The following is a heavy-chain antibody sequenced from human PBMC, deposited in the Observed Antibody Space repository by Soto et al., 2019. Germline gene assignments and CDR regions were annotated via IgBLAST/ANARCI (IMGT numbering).Heavy chain of an antibody. J-gene: IGHJ6*02. CDR2: IYYSGST. CDR3: ARHGVEMATISESLYYYYGMDV. CDR1: GDTISTGGYT. D-gene: IGHD5-12*01. V-gene: IGHV4-61*05. Sequence: SETLSLTCDVSGDTISTGGYTWAWIRQPPGKGLEWIGYIYYSGSTNYNPSLKSRVTISVDTSKNQFSLKLSSVTAADTAVYYCARHGVEMATISESLYYYYGMDVWGQGTTVTVSS.